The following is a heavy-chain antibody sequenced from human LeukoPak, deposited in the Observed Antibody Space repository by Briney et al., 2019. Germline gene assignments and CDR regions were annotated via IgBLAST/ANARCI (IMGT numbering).Heavy chain of an antibody. CDR1: GFTFSSYW. D-gene: IGHD3-16*01. J-gene: IGHJ4*02. CDR2: INGDGRNI. Sequence: PGGSLRLSCASGFTFSSYWMHWVRQDPRKGLVWVSRINGDGRNINYADSVRGRFTISRDNAKNTLYLQMNTLRVEDTAVYYCATDWAWGGFDHWGQGALVTVSS. CDR3: ATDWAWGGFDH. V-gene: IGHV3-74*01.